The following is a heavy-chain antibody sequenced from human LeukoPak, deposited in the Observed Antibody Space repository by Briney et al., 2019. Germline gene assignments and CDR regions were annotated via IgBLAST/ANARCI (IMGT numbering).Heavy chain of an antibody. Sequence: ASVKVSCKASGYTFTSYGISWVRQAPGQGLEWMGWISAYNGNTNYVQKLQGRVTMTTDTSTSTAYMELRSLRSDDTAVYYCARGDEYSGYDVFDYWGQGTLVTVSS. CDR2: ISAYNGNT. J-gene: IGHJ4*02. CDR1: GYTFTSYG. CDR3: ARGDEYSGYDVFDY. V-gene: IGHV1-18*01. D-gene: IGHD5-12*01.